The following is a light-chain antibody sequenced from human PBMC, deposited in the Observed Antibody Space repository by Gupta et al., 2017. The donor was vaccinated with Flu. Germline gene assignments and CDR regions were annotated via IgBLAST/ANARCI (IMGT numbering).Light chain of an antibody. V-gene: IGKV4-1*01. CDR2: WAS. CDR1: QSVLYSSNNKNY. J-gene: IGKJ4*01. Sequence: GERATINCKSSQSVLYSSNNKNYLAWYQQKPGQPPKLLIYWASTRESGVPDLFSGSGSGTDYTLTISSLQAEDVAVYYCQQSYTPPLTFGGG. CDR3: QQSYTPPLT.